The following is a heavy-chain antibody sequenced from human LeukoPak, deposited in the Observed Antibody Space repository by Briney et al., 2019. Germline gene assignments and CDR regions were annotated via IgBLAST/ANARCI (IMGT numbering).Heavy chain of an antibody. J-gene: IGHJ5*02. CDR2: IKKDGSEK. CDR1: GFTFRNYG. V-gene: IGHV3-7*01. Sequence: PGGSLRLSCEASGFTFRNYGMHWVRQAPGKGLEWVANIKKDGSEKHYVDSVKGRFTISRDNAKNSVYLQMSSLRAEDTAVYHCAKYAHGSGTSFDPWGQGTLVTVSS. D-gene: IGHD3-10*01. CDR3: AKYAHGSGTSFDP.